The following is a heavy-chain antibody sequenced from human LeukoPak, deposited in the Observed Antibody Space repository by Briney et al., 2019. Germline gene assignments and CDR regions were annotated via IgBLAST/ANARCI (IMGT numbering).Heavy chain of an antibody. Sequence: SETLSLTCTVSGGSISSYYWSWIRQPPGKGLEWIGYIYYSGGTNYKPSLKSRVTISVDTSKNQFSLKLSSVTAADTAVYYCASGGYYGSGNDFRFDPWGQGTLVTVSS. CDR3: ASGGYYGSGNDFRFDP. CDR2: IYYSGGT. V-gene: IGHV4-59*01. J-gene: IGHJ5*02. CDR1: GGSISSYY. D-gene: IGHD3-10*01.